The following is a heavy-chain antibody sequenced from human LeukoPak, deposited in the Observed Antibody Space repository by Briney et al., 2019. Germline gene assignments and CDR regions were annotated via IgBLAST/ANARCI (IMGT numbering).Heavy chain of an antibody. CDR2: IGTSSSTI. D-gene: IGHD4-23*01. CDR1: GFTVEINY. V-gene: IGHV3-48*02. CDR3: ARHDYGGNSGDY. J-gene: IGHJ4*02. Sequence: PGGSLRLSCAVSGFTVEINYMSWVRQAPGKGLEWVPYIGTSSSTIYYADSVKGRFTISRDNAKHSLYLQMNSLRDEDTAVYYCARHDYGGNSGDYWGQGTLVTVSS.